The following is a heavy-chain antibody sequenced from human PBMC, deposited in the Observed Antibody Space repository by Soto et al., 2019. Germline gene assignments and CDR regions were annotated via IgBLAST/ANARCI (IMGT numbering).Heavy chain of an antibody. CDR2: ISGSGGST. CDR3: AKDNPLYCSGGSCFGL. CDR1: GFTFSSYA. V-gene: IGHV3-23*01. Sequence: EVQLLESGGGLVQPGGSLRLSCAASGFTFSSYAMSWVRQAPGKGLEWVSAISGSGGSTYYADPVKGRFTISRDNSKNTLYLQMNSLRAEDTAVYYCAKDNPLYCSGGSCFGLWGQGTLVTVSS. J-gene: IGHJ4*02. D-gene: IGHD2-15*01.